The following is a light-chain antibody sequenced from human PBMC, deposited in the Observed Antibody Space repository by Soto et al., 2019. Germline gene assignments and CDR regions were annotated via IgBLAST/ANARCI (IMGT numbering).Light chain of an antibody. CDR1: QTVSSTY. CDR3: QHYGSSPRT. Sequence: EIVLTQSPGTLSLPPGARATLSCRASQTVSSTYLAWYQQKPGQAPRLLIYGASSRASGIPDRFSGSGSGTDFTLTISRLEPEDFAVYYCQHYGSSPRTFGPGTKVDIK. CDR2: GAS. J-gene: IGKJ1*01. V-gene: IGKV3-20*01.